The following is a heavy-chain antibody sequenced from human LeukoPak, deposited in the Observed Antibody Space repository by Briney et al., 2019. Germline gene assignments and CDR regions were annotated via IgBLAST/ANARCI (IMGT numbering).Heavy chain of an antibody. CDR1: GGSIGIGGYY. CDR2: INYNGNT. Sequence: SGTLSLTCTVSGGSIGIGGYYWSWIRQHPGKGLEWIGYINYNGNTYYNPSLKSRLTISGDMSENQFSLKLTSVTAADTAVYFCVRNFDSYNAFDIWGQGTMVTVSS. V-gene: IGHV4-31*03. CDR3: VRNFDSYNAFDI. J-gene: IGHJ3*02. D-gene: IGHD3-10*01.